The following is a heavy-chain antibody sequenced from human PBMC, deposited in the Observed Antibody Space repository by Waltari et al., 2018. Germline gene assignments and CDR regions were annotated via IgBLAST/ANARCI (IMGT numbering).Heavy chain of an antibody. CDR3: ATYIGASLGTASFDV. J-gene: IGHJ3*01. Sequence: GWFRRGPGQGLGWSGTMSYAGATYTSPSLKSRVAPFRDTSNNQVSLKLDSVTAADTSLYDCATYIGASLGTASFDVWGQGTMVTVSS. D-gene: IGHD5-12*01. CDR2: MSYAGAT. V-gene: IGHV4-39*01.